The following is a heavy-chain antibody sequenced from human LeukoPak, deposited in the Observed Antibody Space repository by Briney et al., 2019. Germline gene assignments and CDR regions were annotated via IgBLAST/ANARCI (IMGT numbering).Heavy chain of an antibody. V-gene: IGHV4-34*01. J-gene: IGHJ4*02. CDR2: INHSGST. CDR1: GGSISSYY. Sequence: SETLSLTCSVSGGSISSYYWSWIRQPPGKGLEWIGEINHSGSTNYNPSLKSRVTISVDTSKNQFSLKLSSVTAADTAVYYCARHGPTPVALDYWGQGTLVTVSS. D-gene: IGHD6-19*01. CDR3: ARHGPTPVALDY.